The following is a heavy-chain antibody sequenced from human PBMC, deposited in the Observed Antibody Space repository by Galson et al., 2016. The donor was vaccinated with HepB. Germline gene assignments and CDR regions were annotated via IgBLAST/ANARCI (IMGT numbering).Heavy chain of an antibody. CDR1: GGSFTNNNW. D-gene: IGHD7-27*01. V-gene: IGHV4-4*02. CDR3: VRVWGKYFDY. Sequence: ETLSLTCAVSGGSFTNNNWWSWVRQPPGKGLEWIGEMYHSGYTNYNPSLKSRVTMSVDKSKNQYHLRLFSVTASDTAVYHCVRVWGKYFDYWGQGALVTVSS. CDR2: MYHSGYT. J-gene: IGHJ4*02.